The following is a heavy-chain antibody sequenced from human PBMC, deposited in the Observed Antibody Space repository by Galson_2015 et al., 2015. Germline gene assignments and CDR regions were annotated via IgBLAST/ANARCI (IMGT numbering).Heavy chain of an antibody. Sequence: SLRLSCAASGFTFNSYGIHWVRQAPGKGLEWVALIWNDGSNKYYEASLRGRFIISRDNSKNTLYLLMNSLSDEDTAVYYWASDDGEPMRGYYYAMDVWGQGTTVTVSS. CDR2: IWNDGSNK. D-gene: IGHD3-10*01. J-gene: IGHJ6*02. V-gene: IGHV3-33*08. CDR3: ASDDGEPMRGYYYAMDV. CDR1: GFTFNSYG.